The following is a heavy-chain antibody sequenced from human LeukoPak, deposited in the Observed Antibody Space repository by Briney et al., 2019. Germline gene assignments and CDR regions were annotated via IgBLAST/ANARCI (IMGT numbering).Heavy chain of an antibody. Sequence: GGSLRLSCAASGFTFSSYAMSWVRQAPGKGLEWVPAISGSGGSTYYADSVKGRFTISRDNSKNTLYLQMNSLRAEDTAVYYCAKDSTYYDSSGYSSATNYFDYWGQGTLVTVSS. J-gene: IGHJ4*02. CDR1: GFTFSSYA. D-gene: IGHD3-22*01. CDR2: ISGSGGST. CDR3: AKDSTYYDSSGYSSATNYFDY. V-gene: IGHV3-23*01.